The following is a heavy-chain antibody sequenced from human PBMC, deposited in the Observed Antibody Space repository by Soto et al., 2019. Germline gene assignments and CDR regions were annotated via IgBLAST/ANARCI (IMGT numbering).Heavy chain of an antibody. CDR3: ASGGWSGYYYYGTDV. J-gene: IGHJ6*02. CDR2: ISAYNGNT. D-gene: IGHD6-19*01. V-gene: IGHV1-18*01. Sequence: GAPVEVSSKASGFPFTSYGIWWVRQAPGQGLEWMGWISAYNGNTNYAQKLQGRVTMTTDTSTSTAYMELRSLRSDDTAVYYCASGGWSGYYYYGTDVWGQGTTVTV. CDR1: GFPFTSYG.